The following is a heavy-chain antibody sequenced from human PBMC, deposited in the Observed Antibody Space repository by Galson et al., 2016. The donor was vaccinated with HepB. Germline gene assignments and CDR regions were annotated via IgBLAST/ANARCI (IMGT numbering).Heavy chain of an antibody. CDR1: SESFSGYY. Sequence: ETLSLTCTVYSESFSGYYWSWIRQPPGKGLEWIGTISNSGSTSYNPSLTSRVSMSVDTSKNQFSLNLESVTAADPAVYYCAEGTLSLRRGALGEGWFFNLWGRGTLVTVSS. CDR3: AEGTLSLRRGALGEGWFFNL. D-gene: IGHD1-26*01. V-gene: IGHV4-59*04. CDR2: ISNSGST. J-gene: IGHJ2*01.